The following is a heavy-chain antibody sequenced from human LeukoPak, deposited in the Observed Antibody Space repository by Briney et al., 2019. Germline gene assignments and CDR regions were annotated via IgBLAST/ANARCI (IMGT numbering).Heavy chain of an antibody. CDR3: ARDRSGGGSYYGSLDY. D-gene: IGHD1-26*01. CDR2: ISDDGSNK. CDR1: GFTLSSYA. V-gene: IGHV3-30*04. J-gene: IGHJ4*02. Sequence: GGSLRLSCAASGFTLSSYAIHWVRQAPGKGLEWVAVISDDGSNKYYADSVKGRFTISRDNSKNTLYLQMNSLRAEDTAVYYCARDRSGGGSYYGSLDYWGQGTLVTVSS.